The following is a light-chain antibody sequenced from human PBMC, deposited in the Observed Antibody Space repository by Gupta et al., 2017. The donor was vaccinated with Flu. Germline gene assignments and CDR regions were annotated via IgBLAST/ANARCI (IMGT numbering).Light chain of an antibody. CDR1: SSDVGGYEY. Sequence: QSALTQPASVSGSPGQSITISCTGTSSDVGGYEYVSWYQQYTGKEQKLSIFEVNRRPSGSSNRFSGSKSGNTASLTISGLQAEDEADYYCSSYTNINTVCVFGGGTKITVL. CDR2: EVN. J-gene: IGLJ3*02. CDR3: SSYTNINTVCV. V-gene: IGLV2-14*01.